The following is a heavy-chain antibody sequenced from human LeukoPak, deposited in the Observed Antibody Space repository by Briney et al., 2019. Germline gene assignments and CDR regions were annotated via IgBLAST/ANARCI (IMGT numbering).Heavy chain of an antibody. CDR3: ASENAYYGSGSYYLRGAFDI. CDR1: GYTLTSYA. D-gene: IGHD3-10*01. J-gene: IGHJ3*02. Sequence: GASVKVSCKASGYTLTSYAMHWVRQAPGQRLEWMGWINAGNGNTKYSQKFQGRVTITRDTSASTAYMELSSLRSEDTAVYYCASENAYYGSGSYYLRGAFDIWGQGTMVTVSS. V-gene: IGHV1-3*01. CDR2: INAGNGNT.